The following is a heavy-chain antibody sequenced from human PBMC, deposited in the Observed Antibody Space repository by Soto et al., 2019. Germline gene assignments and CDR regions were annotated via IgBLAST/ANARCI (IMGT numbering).Heavy chain of an antibody. Sequence: SDTLSLTCTVSGGSISSSSYYWGWIRQPPGKGLEWIGSIYYSGSTYYNPSLKSRVTISVDTSKNQFSLKLSPVTAADTAVYYCASLAVYPRIYHYYYMDVWGKGTTVTVYS. CDR3: ASLAVYPRIYHYYYMDV. D-gene: IGHD3-16*02. J-gene: IGHJ6*03. CDR1: GGSISSSSYY. CDR2: IYYSGST. V-gene: IGHV4-39*01.